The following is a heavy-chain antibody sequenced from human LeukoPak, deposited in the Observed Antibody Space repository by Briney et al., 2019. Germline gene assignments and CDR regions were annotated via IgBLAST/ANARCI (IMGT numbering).Heavy chain of an antibody. D-gene: IGHD6-19*01. Sequence: VKVSCKASGYTFTGYYMHWVRQAPGQGLEWMGWINPNSGGTNYAQKFQGRVTMTRDTSISTAYMELSRLRSDDTAVYYCARAKRCSGWYVGCEFDYWGQGTLVTVSS. CDR2: INPNSGGT. V-gene: IGHV1-2*02. CDR1: GYTFTGYY. CDR3: ARAKRCSGWYVGCEFDY. J-gene: IGHJ4*02.